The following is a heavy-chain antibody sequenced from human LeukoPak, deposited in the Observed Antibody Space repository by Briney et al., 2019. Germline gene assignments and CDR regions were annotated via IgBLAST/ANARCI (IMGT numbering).Heavy chain of an antibody. CDR1: GFIFTDYW. CDR3: ARRGYDAFDI. J-gene: IGHJ3*02. D-gene: IGHD3-10*01. CDR2: VKEDGSEK. V-gene: IGHV3-7*01. Sequence: PGGSLRLSCAASGFIFTDYWMYWVRQAPGRGLAGVANVKEDGSEKNYVDSVKGRFTISRDNAKNSVYLQMNRLRVEDTAVYYCARRGYDAFDIWGQGTVVTVSS.